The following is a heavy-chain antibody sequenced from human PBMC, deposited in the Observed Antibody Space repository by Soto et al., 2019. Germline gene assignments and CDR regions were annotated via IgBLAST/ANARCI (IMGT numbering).Heavy chain of an antibody. D-gene: IGHD6-13*01. J-gene: IGHJ3*02. CDR3: AIYIAAAGPYAFDI. CDR2: IIPIFGTA. V-gene: IGHV1-69*01. Sequence: QVQLVQSGAEVKKPGSSVKVSCKASGGTFSSYAISWVRQAPGQGLEWMGGIIPIFGTANYAQKFQGRVSITADESTSTAYLELSSLRAEDTAVYYCAIYIAAAGPYAFDIWGQGTMVTVSS. CDR1: GGTFSSYA.